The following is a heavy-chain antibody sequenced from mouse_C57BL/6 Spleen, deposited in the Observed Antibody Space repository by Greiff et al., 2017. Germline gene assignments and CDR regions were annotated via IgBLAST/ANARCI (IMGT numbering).Heavy chain of an antibody. CDR1: GYTFTSYW. Sequence: QVQLQQPGAELVRPGSSVKLSCKASGYTFTSYWMHWVKQRPIQGLEWIGNIDPSDSETHYNQKFKDKATLTVDKSSSTAYMQLSSLTSEDSAVYYCARAGDYDAFFAYWGQGTLVTVSA. CDR2: IDPSDSET. J-gene: IGHJ3*01. V-gene: IGHV1-52*01. D-gene: IGHD2-4*01. CDR3: ARAGDYDAFFAY.